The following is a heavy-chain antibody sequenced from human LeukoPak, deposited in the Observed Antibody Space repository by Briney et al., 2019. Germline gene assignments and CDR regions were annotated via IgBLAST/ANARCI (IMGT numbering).Heavy chain of an antibody. CDR3: ASTSGYFDY. Sequence: SETLSLTCAVYGGSFSGYYWSWIRQPPGKGLEWIGEINHSGSTNYNPSLKSRVTISVDTSKNQFSLKLSSVTAADTAVYYCASTSGYFDYWGQGTLVTVSS. CDR2: INHSGST. CDR1: GGSFSGYY. D-gene: IGHD3-22*01. V-gene: IGHV4-34*01. J-gene: IGHJ4*02.